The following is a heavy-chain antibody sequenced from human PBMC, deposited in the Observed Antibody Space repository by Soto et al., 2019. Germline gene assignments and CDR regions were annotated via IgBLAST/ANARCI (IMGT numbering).Heavy chain of an antibody. CDR2: INPNSGGT. CDR3: ARDRIAAAGKDYYYYYGMDV. D-gene: IGHD6-13*01. Sequence: ASVKVSCKASGYTFTGYYMHWVRQAPGQGLEWMGWINPNSGGTNYAQKFQGRVTMTRDTSISTAYMELSRLRSDDTAVYYCARDRIAAAGKDYYYYYGMDVWGQGTTVTVSS. V-gene: IGHV1-2*02. J-gene: IGHJ6*02. CDR1: GYTFTGYY.